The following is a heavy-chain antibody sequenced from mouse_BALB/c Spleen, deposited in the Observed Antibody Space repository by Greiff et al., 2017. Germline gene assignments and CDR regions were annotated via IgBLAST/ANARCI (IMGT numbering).Heavy chain of an antibody. CDR2: ISYDGSN. Sequence: EVQRVESGPGLVKPSQSLSLTCSVTGYSITSGYYWNWIRQFPGNKLEWMGYISYDGSNNYNPSLKNRISITRYTSKNQFFLKLNSVTTEDTATYYCARNYYGSLDYWGQGTTLTVSS. V-gene: IGHV3-6*02. D-gene: IGHD1-1*01. J-gene: IGHJ2*01. CDR3: ARNYYGSLDY. CDR1: GYSITSGYY.